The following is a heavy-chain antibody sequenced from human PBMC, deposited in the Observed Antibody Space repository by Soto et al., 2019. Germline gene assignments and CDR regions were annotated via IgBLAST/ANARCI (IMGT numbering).Heavy chain of an antibody. J-gene: IGHJ2*01. D-gene: IGHD5-12*01. CDR3: ASSPSRDGYNYWYFDL. Sequence: PGGSLRLSCAASGFTFSSYSMNWVRQAPGKGLEWVSSISSSSSYIYYADSVKGRFTISRDNAKNSLYLQMNGLRAEDTAVYYCASSPSRDGYNYWYFDLWGRGTLVTVSS. CDR1: GFTFSSYS. CDR2: ISSSSSYI. V-gene: IGHV3-21*01.